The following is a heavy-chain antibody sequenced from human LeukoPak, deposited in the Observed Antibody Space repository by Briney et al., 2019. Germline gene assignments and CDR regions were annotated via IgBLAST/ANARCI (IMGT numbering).Heavy chain of an antibody. J-gene: IGHJ6*03. CDR3: ARDFSGYYLVGYYYYYMDV. D-gene: IGHD5-12*01. V-gene: IGHV3-21*01. CDR1: GFIFSSYA. Sequence: GGSLRLSCAASGFIFSSYAMSWVRQAPGKGLEWVSSISSSSSYIYYADSVKGRFTISRDNAKNSLYLQMNSLRAEDTAVYYCARDFSGYYLVGYYYYYMDVWGKGTTVTVSS. CDR2: ISSSSSYI.